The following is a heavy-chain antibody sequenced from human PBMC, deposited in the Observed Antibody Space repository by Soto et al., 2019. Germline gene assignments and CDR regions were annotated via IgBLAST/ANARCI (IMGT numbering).Heavy chain of an antibody. CDR3: AREAGHMDV. CDR1: GYTFTTYG. D-gene: IGHD6-13*01. Sequence: ASVKVSCKAFGYTFTTYGINWVRQAPGQGLEWMGWVSPYNGDTTYAQKVQGRVTMTKDTSKRTAYLELGSLRSDDTAVYYCAREAGHMDVWGQGTTVTVCS. CDR2: VSPYNGDT. J-gene: IGHJ6*02. V-gene: IGHV1-18*04.